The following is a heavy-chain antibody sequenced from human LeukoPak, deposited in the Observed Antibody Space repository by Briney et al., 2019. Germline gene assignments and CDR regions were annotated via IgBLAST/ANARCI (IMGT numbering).Heavy chain of an antibody. Sequence: SQTLSLTCTVSGGSISSGSYYWSWIRQPAGKGLEWIGRIYTSGSTNYNPSLKSRDTISVDTSKNQFSLKLSSVTAADTAVYYCARHPPDAFDIWGQGTMVTVSS. CDR1: GGSISSGSYY. J-gene: IGHJ3*02. V-gene: IGHV4-61*02. CDR3: ARHPPDAFDI. CDR2: IYTSGST.